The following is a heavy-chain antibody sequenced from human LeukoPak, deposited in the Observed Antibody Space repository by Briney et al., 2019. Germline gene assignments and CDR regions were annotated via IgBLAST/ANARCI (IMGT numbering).Heavy chain of an antibody. V-gene: IGHV7-4-1*02. CDR1: GYTFTSYA. D-gene: IGHD5-12*01. Sequence: ASVKVSCKASGYTFTSYAMNWVRQAPGQGLEWMGWINTNTGNPTYAQGFTGRFVFSLDTSVSTAYLQISSLKAEDTAVYYCARAPYSGYDYSTYYYGMDVWGQGTTVTVSS. J-gene: IGHJ6*02. CDR3: ARAPYSGYDYSTYYYGMDV. CDR2: INTNTGNP.